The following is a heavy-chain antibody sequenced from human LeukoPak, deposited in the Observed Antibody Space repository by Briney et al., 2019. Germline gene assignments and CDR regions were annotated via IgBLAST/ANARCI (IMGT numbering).Heavy chain of an antibody. CDR1: GGSISSYY. D-gene: IGHD2-15*01. CDR2: IYYSGST. V-gene: IGHV4-59*08. CDR3: ARSGRLGYCSGGSCYEIDY. J-gene: IGHJ4*02. Sequence: SETLSLTCTVSGGSISSYYWSWNRQPPGKGLEWIGYIYYSGSTNYNPSLKSRVTISVDTSKNQFSLKLSSVTAADTAVYYCARSGRLGYCSGGSCYEIDYWGQGTLVTVSS.